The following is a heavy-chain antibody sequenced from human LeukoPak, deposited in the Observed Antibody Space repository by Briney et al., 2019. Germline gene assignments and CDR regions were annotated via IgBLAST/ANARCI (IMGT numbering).Heavy chain of an antibody. D-gene: IGHD5-24*01. Sequence: ASVKVSCKASGYTFTSHGISWVRQAPGQGLEWMGWISTYNDNTKYAQKFQGRVTLTTDQSTSTDYMELRGLRSDDTAVYYCARDSLDGYNYLGYWGQGTLVTVSS. CDR2: ISTYNDNT. J-gene: IGHJ4*02. CDR1: GYTFTSHG. CDR3: ARDSLDGYNYLGY. V-gene: IGHV1-18*01.